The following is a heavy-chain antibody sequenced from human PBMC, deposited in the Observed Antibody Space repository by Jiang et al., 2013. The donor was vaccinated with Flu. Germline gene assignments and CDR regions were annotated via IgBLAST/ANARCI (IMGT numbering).Heavy chain of an antibody. J-gene: IGHJ4*02. CDR2: INTNTGNP. D-gene: IGHD6-19*01. V-gene: IGHV7-4-1*02. CDR1: GYTFTSYA. CDR3: ARGGRAGSTGWYDYFEY. Sequence: ELKKPGASVKVSCKTSGYTFTSYAMNWVRQAPGQGLEWMGWINTNTGNPTYAQGFTGRFVFSLDTSVSTAYLQISSLKAEDTAVYYCARGGRAGSTGWYDYFEYWGQGTLIAVSS.